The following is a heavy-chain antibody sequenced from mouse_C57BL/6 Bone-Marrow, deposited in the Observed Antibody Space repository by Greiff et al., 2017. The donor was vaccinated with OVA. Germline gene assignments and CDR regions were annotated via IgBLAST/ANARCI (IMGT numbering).Heavy chain of an antibody. CDR1: GYTFTSYW. CDR2: IDPSDSYT. Sequence: QVQLQQPGAELVRPGTSVKLSCKASGYTFTSYWMHWVKQRPGQGLEWIGVIDPSDSYTNYNQKFKGKATLTVDTSSSTAYMQRSSLTSEDSAVYYCARGIYYGYDYYFDYWGQGTTLTVSS. CDR3: ARGIYYGYDYYFDY. V-gene: IGHV1-59*01. J-gene: IGHJ2*01. D-gene: IGHD2-2*01.